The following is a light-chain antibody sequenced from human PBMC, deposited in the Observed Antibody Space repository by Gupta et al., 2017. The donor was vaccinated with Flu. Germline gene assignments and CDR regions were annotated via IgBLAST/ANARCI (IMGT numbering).Light chain of an antibody. CDR1: QSVDSAY. CDR2: GTS. J-gene: IGKJ3*01. CDR3: QQYVDLPFT. V-gene: IGKV3-20*01. Sequence: IVLTQSPGTLSLSPGERATLSCRASQSVDSAYFAWHQQKPGQPPRLLIYGTSSRATGVPDRFSGSGSGTDFTLTINRLEPGDFAVYYCQQYVDLPFTFGPGTKVDIK.